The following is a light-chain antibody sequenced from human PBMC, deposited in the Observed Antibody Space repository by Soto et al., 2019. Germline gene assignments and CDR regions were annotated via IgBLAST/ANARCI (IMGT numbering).Light chain of an antibody. CDR2: AAS. CDR1: QGIGND. Sequence: AIQMTQSPSSLSVSVGDRVTITCRASQGIGNDVGWYHQKPGKAPKLLIYAASSLQSGVPSRFSGSRSSTDFTLTISSLQPEDFATYYCLQDHNYPLTFGGGTKVEIK. CDR3: LQDHNYPLT. J-gene: IGKJ4*01. V-gene: IGKV1-6*01.